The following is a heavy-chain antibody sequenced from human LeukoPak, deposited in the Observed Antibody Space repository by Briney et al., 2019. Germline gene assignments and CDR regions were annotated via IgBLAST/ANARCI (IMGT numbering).Heavy chain of an antibody. V-gene: IGHV1-2*02. CDR3: ARSYGGPIDY. CDR1: GYTFTAYY. Sequence: ASVKVSFTASGYTFTAYYMHWVRQAPGQGLEWMGWINPNSGGTNYAQKFQGRVTMTRDTSISTAYMELSRLRSDDTAVYYCARSYGGPIDYWGQGTLVTVSS. J-gene: IGHJ4*02. D-gene: IGHD4-23*01. CDR2: INPNSGGT.